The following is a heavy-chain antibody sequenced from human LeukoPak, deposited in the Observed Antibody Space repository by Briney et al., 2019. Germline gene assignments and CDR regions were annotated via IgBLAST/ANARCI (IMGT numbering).Heavy chain of an antibody. CDR2: ISGSGDST. V-gene: IGHV3-23*01. J-gene: IGHJ4*02. CDR1: GFTFSSYA. CDR3: AKAGAVVVVVAKFFDY. Sequence: GGSLRLSCAASGFTFSSYAMSWVRQAPGKGLEWVSAISGSGDSTNYADSVKGRFTISRDNSRNTLYLQMNSLRAEDTAVYYCAKAGAVVVVVAKFFDYWGQGTLVTVSS. D-gene: IGHD2-15*01.